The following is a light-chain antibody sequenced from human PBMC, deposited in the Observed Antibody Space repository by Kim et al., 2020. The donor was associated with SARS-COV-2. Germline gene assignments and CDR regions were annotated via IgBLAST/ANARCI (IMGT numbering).Light chain of an antibody. CDR2: AAS. CDR3: QQYTNWPLMYT. J-gene: IGKJ2*01. V-gene: IGKV3-15*01. CDR1: QSVGSH. Sequence: SPGASATLSCRASQSVGSHLAWYQQRPGQAPRLLIYAASTRATDIPARFSGSGSGTEFTLTISSLQSEDFAVYYCQQYTNWPLMYTFGQGTKLEI.